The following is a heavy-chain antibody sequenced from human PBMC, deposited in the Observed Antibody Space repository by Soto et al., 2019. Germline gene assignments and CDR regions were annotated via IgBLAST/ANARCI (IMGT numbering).Heavy chain of an antibody. Sequence: VGSLRLSCAASGFTFSSYAMSWVRQAPGKGLEWVSAISGSGGSTYYADSVKGRFTISRDNSKNTLYLQMNSLRAEDTAVYYCAKDQDRYSYGRRYYYGMDVWGQGTTVTVSS. CDR3: AKDQDRYSYGRRYYYGMDV. D-gene: IGHD5-18*01. CDR1: GFTFSSYA. CDR2: ISGSGGST. J-gene: IGHJ6*02. V-gene: IGHV3-23*01.